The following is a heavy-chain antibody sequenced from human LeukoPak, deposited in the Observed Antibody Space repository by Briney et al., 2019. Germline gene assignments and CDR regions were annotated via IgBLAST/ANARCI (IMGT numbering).Heavy chain of an antibody. Sequence: PGGSLRLFCSASGFTFSNYPMHGGRHAPGKGLEYVSGISGNGGNTYYANSVKGRFPISRDNSKHTLYLQMGSLRAEDMAVYYCARSKRWLEHYWYFDLWGRGTLVTVSS. J-gene: IGHJ2*01. CDR3: ARSKRWLEHYWYFDL. CDR2: ISGNGGNT. D-gene: IGHD5-24*01. CDR1: GFTFSNYP. V-gene: IGHV3-64*01.